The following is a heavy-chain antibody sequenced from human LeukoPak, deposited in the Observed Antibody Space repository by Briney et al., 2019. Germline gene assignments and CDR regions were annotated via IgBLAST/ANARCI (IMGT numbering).Heavy chain of an antibody. J-gene: IGHJ4*02. Sequence: PSQTLSLTCAVSGGSFRGDYCSWIRHPPGKGLEWIGEINHSGSTNYNPSLKSRVTISVDTSKNQFSLKLNSVTAADTAVYYCARWGSGWYYFDYWGQGTLVTVSS. CDR1: GGSFRGDY. V-gene: IGHV4-34*01. CDR2: INHSGST. D-gene: IGHD6-19*01. CDR3: ARWGSGWYYFDY.